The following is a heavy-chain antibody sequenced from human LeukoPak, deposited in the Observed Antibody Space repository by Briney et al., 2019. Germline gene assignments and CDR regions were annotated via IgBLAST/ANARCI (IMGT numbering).Heavy chain of an antibody. CDR3: ARHGRSGYYNVYYYYGMDV. CDR2: IYPGDSDT. D-gene: IGHD3-3*01. Sequence: GESLKISCKGSGYSFTSYWIGWVRQMPGKGLEWMGIIYPGDSDTRYSPSFQGQVTISADKSISTAYLQWSSLKASDTATYYCARHGRSGYYNVYYYYGMDVWGQGTTVTVSS. J-gene: IGHJ6*02. V-gene: IGHV5-51*01. CDR1: GYSFTSYW.